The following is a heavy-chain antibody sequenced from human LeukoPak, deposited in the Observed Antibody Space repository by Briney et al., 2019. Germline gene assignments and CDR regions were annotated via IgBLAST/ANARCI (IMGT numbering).Heavy chain of an antibody. Sequence: SVKVSCKASGYTFTSYYMHWVRQAPGQGLEWMGGIIPMFGTANYAQKFQGRVTITADESANIAYMELSSLRSEDTAVYYCARGPFPPAATVATNNWFDPWGQGTLVTVSS. CDR2: IIPMFGTA. CDR3: ARGPFPPAATVATNNWFDP. CDR1: GYTFTSYY. V-gene: IGHV1-69*13. D-gene: IGHD6-13*01. J-gene: IGHJ5*02.